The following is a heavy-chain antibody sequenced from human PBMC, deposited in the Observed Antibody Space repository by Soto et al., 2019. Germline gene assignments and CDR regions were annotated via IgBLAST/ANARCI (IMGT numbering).Heavy chain of an antibody. D-gene: IGHD6-13*01. CDR3: ARYVSSRYNNWIDP. Sequence: QVQLVESGGGVVQPGRSLRLSCAASGFTFSSYGMHWVRQAPGKGLEWVAVIWYDGGEKYYADSVKGRFTISRDNSKNTLYLQMNSLNAEDTAVYYCARYVSSRYNNWIDPCGQGTLVTVSS. CDR1: GFTFSSYG. V-gene: IGHV3-33*01. CDR2: IWYDGGEK. J-gene: IGHJ5*02.